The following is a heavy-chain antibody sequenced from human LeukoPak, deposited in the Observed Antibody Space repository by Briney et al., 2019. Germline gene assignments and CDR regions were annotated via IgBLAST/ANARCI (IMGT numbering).Heavy chain of an antibody. CDR1: GYSFTSYW. Sequence: GESLKISCKGSGYSFTSYWIGWVRQMPGKGLEWMGIIYPGDSDTRYSPSFQGQVTISADKSISTAYLQWSSLRAEDTAVYYCARELLNNDAFDIWGQGTMVTVSS. CDR2: IYPGDSDT. J-gene: IGHJ3*02. V-gene: IGHV5-51*01. D-gene: IGHD3-10*01. CDR3: ARELLNNDAFDI.